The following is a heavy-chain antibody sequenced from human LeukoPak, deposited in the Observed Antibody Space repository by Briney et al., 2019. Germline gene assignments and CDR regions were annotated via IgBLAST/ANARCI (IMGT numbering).Heavy chain of an antibody. Sequence: GESLKISCEGSGYSFTNYWIAWVRQMPGQGLEWMGVIYPGDSDTRCSPSFRGQVTISADKTINTAYLQWTSLKASDSAMYYCARQGYCTSISCPREFDYWGQGALVTVSS. CDR3: ARQGYCTSISCPREFDY. D-gene: IGHD2-2*01. CDR2: IYPGDSDT. V-gene: IGHV5-51*01. CDR1: GYSFTNYW. J-gene: IGHJ4*02.